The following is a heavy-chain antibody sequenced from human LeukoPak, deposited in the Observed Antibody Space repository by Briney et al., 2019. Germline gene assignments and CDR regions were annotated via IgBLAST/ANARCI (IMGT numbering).Heavy chain of an antibody. Sequence: GGSLRLSCAASGFTFSSYSMNWVRQAPGKGLEWVSYISSSSSTIYYADSVKGRFTISRDNSKNTLYLQMNSLRAEDTALYYCAKDRDTAGKAKKSYWGQGTLVTVSS. CDR2: ISSSSSTI. CDR3: AKDRDTAGKAKKSY. J-gene: IGHJ4*02. D-gene: IGHD2-8*02. CDR1: GFTFSSYS. V-gene: IGHV3-48*01.